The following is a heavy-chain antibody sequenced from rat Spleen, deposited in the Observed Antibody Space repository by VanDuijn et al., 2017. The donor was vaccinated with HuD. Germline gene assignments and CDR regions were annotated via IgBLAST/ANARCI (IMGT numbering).Heavy chain of an antibody. J-gene: IGHJ2*01. CDR1: GFTFSDYN. V-gene: IGHV5-7*01. D-gene: IGHD1-5*01. Sequence: EVQLVESGGGLVQPGRSLRLSCAASGFTFSDYNMAWVRQAPRKGLEWVAIITYDGSSTYYRDSVKGRFTISRDNAESTLYLQMDGLRSEDTATYYCTRDTTTVDYWGQGVMVTVSS. CDR3: TRDTTTVDY. CDR2: ITYDGSST.